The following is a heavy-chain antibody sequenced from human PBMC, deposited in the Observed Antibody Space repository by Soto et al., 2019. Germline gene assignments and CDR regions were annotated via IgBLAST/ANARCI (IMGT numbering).Heavy chain of an antibody. V-gene: IGHV4-39*01. D-gene: IGHD3-16*01. CDR1: GGSISSSSYY. Sequence: SETLSLTCTVSGGSISSSSYYWGWIRQPPGKGLEWIGSIYYSGSTYYNPSLKSRVTISVDTSKNQFSLKLSSVTAADTAVYYCATPTLYDSYYYYYGMDVWGQGTTVTVSS. CDR2: IYYSGST. J-gene: IGHJ6*02. CDR3: ATPTLYDSYYYYYGMDV.